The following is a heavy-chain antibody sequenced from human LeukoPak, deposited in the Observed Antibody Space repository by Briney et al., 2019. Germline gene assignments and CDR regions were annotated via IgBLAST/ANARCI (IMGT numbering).Heavy chain of an antibody. Sequence: SETLSLTCTVSGGSISSYYWSWIRQPPGKGLEWIGYIYYSGSTNCNPSLKSRVTISVDTSKNQVSLKLSSVTAADTAVYYCAGYYDSFFHYWGQGTLVTVSS. V-gene: IGHV4-59*01. CDR3: AGYYDSFFHY. CDR2: IYYSGST. D-gene: IGHD3-22*01. J-gene: IGHJ4*02. CDR1: GGSISSYY.